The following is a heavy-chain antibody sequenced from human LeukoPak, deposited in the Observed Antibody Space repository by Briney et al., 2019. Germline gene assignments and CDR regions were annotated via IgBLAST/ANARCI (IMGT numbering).Heavy chain of an antibody. CDR1: GFTFSSYG. Sequence: GGSLRLSCAASGFTFSSYGMHWVRQAPGKGLEWVAVISYDGSNKYYADSVKGRFTISRDNSKNTLYLQMNSLRAEDTAVYYCAKATIYRVYLDYWGQGTLVTVSS. V-gene: IGHV3-30*18. D-gene: IGHD6-13*01. J-gene: IGHJ4*02. CDR3: AKATIYRVYLDY. CDR2: ISYDGSNK.